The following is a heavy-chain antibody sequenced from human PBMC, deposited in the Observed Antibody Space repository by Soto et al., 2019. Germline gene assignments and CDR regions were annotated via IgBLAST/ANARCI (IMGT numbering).Heavy chain of an antibody. Sequence: QVQLVQSGAEVKKPGASVKISCKASGDTFTSYYMHWVRQAPGQGLEWMGIINASGDTSYAQKFQGRDTMTRDTSTSTVYMELSSLRSEDTAVYYCARVYCSGGGCYGIDYWGQGTLVTVSS. J-gene: IGHJ4*02. CDR3: ARVYCSGGGCYGIDY. V-gene: IGHV1-46*01. D-gene: IGHD2-15*01. CDR2: INASGDT. CDR1: GDTFTSYY.